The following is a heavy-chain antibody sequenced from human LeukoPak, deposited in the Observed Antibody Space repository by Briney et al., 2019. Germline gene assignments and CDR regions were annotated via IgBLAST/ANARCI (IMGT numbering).Heavy chain of an antibody. D-gene: IGHD6-19*01. CDR3: TTDLKVAGKRAVPN. CDR1: GFTFSNAW. CDR2: IKSKTDGGTT. J-gene: IGHJ4*02. Sequence: GGSLRLSCAASGFTFSNAWMSWVRQAPGKGLEWVGRIKSKTDGGTTDYAAPVKGRFTISRDDSKNTLYLQMNSVKTEDTAVYYCTTDLKVAGKRAVPNWGQGTLVTVSS. V-gene: IGHV3-15*01.